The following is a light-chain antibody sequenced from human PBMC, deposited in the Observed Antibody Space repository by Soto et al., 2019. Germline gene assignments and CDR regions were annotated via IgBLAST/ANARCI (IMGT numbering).Light chain of an antibody. Sequence: DIQMTQSPSTLSASVQDRVTITCRASQSIGDLLAWYQQKPGGAPKLLIYKASYLESGVPSRFSGSGSGTEFTLTISSLQPDDLATYYCQHYSAFSVTFGQGTKVDIK. CDR3: QHYSAFSVT. J-gene: IGKJ1*01. CDR2: KAS. CDR1: QSIGDL. V-gene: IGKV1-5*03.